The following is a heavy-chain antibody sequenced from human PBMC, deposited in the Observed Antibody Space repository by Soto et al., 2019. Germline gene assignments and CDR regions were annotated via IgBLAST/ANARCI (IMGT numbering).Heavy chain of an antibody. Sequence: ASVKVSCKASGYTFTSYGISWVRQAPGQGLEWMGWISAYNGNTNYAQKLQGRVTMTTDTSTSTAYMELRSLRSDDTAVYYCARVVFVGPSTIFGVVLNWFDPWGQGTLVTVSS. D-gene: IGHD3-3*01. CDR1: GYTFTSYG. V-gene: IGHV1-18*01. CDR3: ARVVFVGPSTIFGVVLNWFDP. CDR2: ISAYNGNT. J-gene: IGHJ5*02.